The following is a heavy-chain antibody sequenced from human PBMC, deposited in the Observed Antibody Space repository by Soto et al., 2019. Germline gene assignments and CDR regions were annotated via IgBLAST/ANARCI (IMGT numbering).Heavy chain of an antibody. CDR3: ARSIVIMPAAVPWYYYGVDA. D-gene: IGHD2-2*01. CDR1: GFTFSNHG. CDR2: ISYDGNSK. V-gene: IGHV3-30*03. Sequence: GGSLRLSCAASGFTFSNHGLHWVRQAPGTGLEWVAVISYDGNSKYFADSVKGRFTISRDKSKNTLSLQMNSLRPEDTAVYYCARSIVIMPAAVPWYYYGVDAWGQGTTVTVSS. J-gene: IGHJ6*02.